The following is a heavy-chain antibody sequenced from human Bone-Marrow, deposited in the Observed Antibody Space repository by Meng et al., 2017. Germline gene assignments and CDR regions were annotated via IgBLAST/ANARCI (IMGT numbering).Heavy chain of an antibody. Sequence: GEALKTSCASSGFTFSSYEMNWVRQAPGKGLERVSYSSSSGSTIYYADSVKGRFTISRDNAKNSLYLQMNSLRAEGTAVYYCASGGYYCYYYYYGMDVWGQGTTVTVSS. J-gene: IGHJ6*02. CDR2: SSSSGSTI. V-gene: IGHV3-48*03. CDR3: ASGGYYCYYYYYGMDV. CDR1: GFTFSSYE. D-gene: IGHD3-22*01.